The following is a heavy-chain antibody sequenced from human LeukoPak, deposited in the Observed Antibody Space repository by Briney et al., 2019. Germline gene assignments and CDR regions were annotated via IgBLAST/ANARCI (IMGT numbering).Heavy chain of an antibody. CDR1: GFTFSSYA. Sequence: GGSLRLSCAASGFTFSSYAMHWVRQAPGKGLEWVAVISYDGSNKYYADSVKGRFTISRDNSKNSLYLQMNSLRAEDTAVYYCARSLNYYDYVWGSYRSRGTLDYWGQGTLVTVSS. D-gene: IGHD3-16*02. CDR2: ISYDGSNK. CDR3: ARSLNYYDYVWGSYRSRGTLDY. V-gene: IGHV3-30-3*01. J-gene: IGHJ4*02.